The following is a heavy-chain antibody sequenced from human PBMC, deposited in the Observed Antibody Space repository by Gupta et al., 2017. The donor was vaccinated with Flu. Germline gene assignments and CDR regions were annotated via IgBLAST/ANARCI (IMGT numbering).Heavy chain of an antibody. V-gene: IGHV3-33*01. CDR1: GFTFSSYG. D-gene: IGHD6-13*01. Sequence: QVQLVESGGGVVQPGRSLRLSCAASGFTFSSYGMHWVRQAPGKGLEWVAVIWYDGSNKYYADSVKGRFTISRDNSKNTLYLQMNSLRAEDTAVYYCARAAGDSSSWYSDYFDYWGQGTLVTVSS. CDR2: IWYDGSNK. J-gene: IGHJ4*02. CDR3: ARAAGDSSSWYSDYFDY.